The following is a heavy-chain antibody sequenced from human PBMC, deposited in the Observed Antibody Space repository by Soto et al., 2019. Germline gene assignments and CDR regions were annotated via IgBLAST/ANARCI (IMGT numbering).Heavy chain of an antibody. V-gene: IGHV6-1*01. Sequence: NPSETLSLTCAITGDSVSSNSAGWSWVRQSPSRGLEWLGRTYYRSKWYYEYAVSVRGRITINPDTSKNQYSLQLNSVTPEDTAVYFCARGEQYSGRIFDYWGQGTLVTVSS. CDR3: ARGEQYSGRIFDY. CDR1: GDSVSSNSAG. J-gene: IGHJ4*01. CDR2: TYYRSKWYY. D-gene: IGHD1-26*01.